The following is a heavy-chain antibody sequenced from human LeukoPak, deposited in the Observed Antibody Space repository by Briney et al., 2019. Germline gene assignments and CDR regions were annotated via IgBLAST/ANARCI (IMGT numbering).Heavy chain of an antibody. CDR2: IKQDGSEK. V-gene: IGHV3-7*03. CDR1: GFTFSSYW. CDR3: ARYSGSYEVNYYYYYGMDV. D-gene: IGHD1-26*01. J-gene: IGHJ6*02. Sequence: PGGSLRLSCAASGFTFSSYWMSWVRQAPGKGLEWMANIKQDGSEKYYVDSVKGRFTISRDNAKNSLYLQMNSLRAEDTAVYYCARYSGSYEVNYYYYYGMDVWGQGTTVTVSS.